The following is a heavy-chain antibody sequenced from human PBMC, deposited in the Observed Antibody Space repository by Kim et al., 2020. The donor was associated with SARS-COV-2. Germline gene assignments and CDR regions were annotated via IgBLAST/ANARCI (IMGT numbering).Heavy chain of an antibody. CDR3: ARAIPYYFDSSGYNPHAFDI. CDR2: INPNSGDT. J-gene: IGHJ3*02. CDR1: RNIFTDY. V-gene: IGHV1-2*06. Sequence: ASVKVSCKASRNIFTDYMHWVRQAPGQGLEWMGRINPNSGDTNYAQKFQGRVTMTRDTSISTAYMELSSLRSDDTAVYSCARAIPYYFDSSGYNPHAFDIWGQGTMVTVSS. D-gene: IGHD3-22*01.